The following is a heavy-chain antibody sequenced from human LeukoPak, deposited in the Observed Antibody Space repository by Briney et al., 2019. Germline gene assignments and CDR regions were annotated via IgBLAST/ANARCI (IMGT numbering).Heavy chain of an antibody. J-gene: IGHJ6*02. CDR2: ISAYNGNT. D-gene: IGHD6-19*01. CDR1: GYTFTSYG. V-gene: IGHV1-18*01. CDR3: ARDISVGIAVAEIYYYGMDV. Sequence: ASVKVSCKASGYTFTSYGISWVRQAPGQGLEWMGWISAYNGNTNYAQKLQGRVTMTTDTSTSTAYMELRSLRSDDTAVYYCARDISVGIAVAEIYYYGMDVWGQGTTVTVSS.